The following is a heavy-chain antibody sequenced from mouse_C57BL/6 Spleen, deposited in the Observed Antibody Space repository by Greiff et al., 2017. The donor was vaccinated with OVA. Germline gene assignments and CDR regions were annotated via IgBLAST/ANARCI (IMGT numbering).Heavy chain of an antibody. CDR1: GYTFTSYW. D-gene: IGHD1-1*01. J-gene: IGHJ4*01. Sequence: VQLQQPGAELVRPGTSVKLSCKASGYTFTSYWMHWVKQRPGQGLEWIGVIDPSDSYTNYNQKFKGKATLTVDTSSSTAYMQLSSLTSEDSAVYYCARRYGSSPMDYWGQGTSVTVSS. V-gene: IGHV1-59*01. CDR2: IDPSDSYT. CDR3: ARRYGSSPMDY.